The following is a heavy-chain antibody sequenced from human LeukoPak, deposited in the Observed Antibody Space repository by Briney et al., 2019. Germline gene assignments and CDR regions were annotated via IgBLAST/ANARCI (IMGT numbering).Heavy chain of an antibody. J-gene: IGHJ1*01. V-gene: IGHV4-39*07. CDR3: ARVAAGIGFFQH. CDR1: GGSISSSSYY. D-gene: IGHD6-13*01. CDR2: IYYSGST. Sequence: PSETLSLTCTVSGGSISSSSYYWGWIRQPPGKGLEWIGSIYYSGSTYYNPSLKSRVTISVDTSKTQFSLKLSSVTAADTAVYYCARVAAGIGFFQHWGQGTLVTVSS.